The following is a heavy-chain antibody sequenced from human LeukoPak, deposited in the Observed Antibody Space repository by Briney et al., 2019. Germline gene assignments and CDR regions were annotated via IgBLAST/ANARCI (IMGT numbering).Heavy chain of an antibody. CDR3: ARRDTAKEAFDY. CDR1: VGSISSSSEY. Sequence: SETLSLTCTVWVGSISSSSEYCGWSPQPRGEGLEWIESSCDSGSTYDNPSLKSQVTISVDTSKNQFSLKLRSVTAADTAVYYCARRDTAKEAFDYWGQGTLVSVSS. CDR2: SCDSGST. V-gene: IGHV4-39*01. J-gene: IGHJ4*02. D-gene: IGHD5-18*01.